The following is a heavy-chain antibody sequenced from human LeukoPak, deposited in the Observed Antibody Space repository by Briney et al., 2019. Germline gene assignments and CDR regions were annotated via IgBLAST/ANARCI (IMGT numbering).Heavy chain of an antibody. D-gene: IGHD4-23*01. CDR2: ISLRSGGT. Sequence: ASVKVSCKASGGTFSSYAISWVRQAPGQGLEWMGRISLRSGGTNYAQKFQGRVTVTRDTSISTVYMELSRLRSDDTAVYYCRLVTMGDYWGQGTLVTVSS. CDR1: GGTFSSYA. J-gene: IGHJ4*02. V-gene: IGHV1-2*06. CDR3: RLVTMGDY.